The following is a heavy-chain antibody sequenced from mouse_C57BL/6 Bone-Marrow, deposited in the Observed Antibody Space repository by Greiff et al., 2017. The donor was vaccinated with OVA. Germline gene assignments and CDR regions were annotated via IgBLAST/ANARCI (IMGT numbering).Heavy chain of an antibody. V-gene: IGHV5-9*01. CDR2: ISGGGGNT. D-gene: IGHD2-1*01. CDR1: GFTFSSYT. CDR3: AKIYYGNYFYAMDY. Sequence: EVKLMESGGGLVKPGGSLKLSCAASGFTFSSYTMSWVRQTPEKRLEWVATISGGGGNTYYPDSVKGRFTISRDNAKNTLYLQMSSLRSEDTALYYCAKIYYGNYFYAMDYWGQGTSVTVSS. J-gene: IGHJ4*01.